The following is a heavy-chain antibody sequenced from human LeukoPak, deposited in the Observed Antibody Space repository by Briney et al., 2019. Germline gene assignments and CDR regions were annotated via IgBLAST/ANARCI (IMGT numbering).Heavy chain of an antibody. V-gene: IGHV1-2*02. CDR3: ARGASGVYTVTTSWFDP. CDR1: GYTFTGYF. J-gene: IGHJ5*02. Sequence: ASVKVSCKASGYTFTGYFMHWVRQAPGQGLEWMGWINPNSGGTNYAQRFQGRVTMTRDTSISTAYMELSRLRSDDTAVYYCARGASGVYTVTTSWFDPWGQGTLVTVSS. D-gene: IGHD4-17*01. CDR2: INPNSGGT.